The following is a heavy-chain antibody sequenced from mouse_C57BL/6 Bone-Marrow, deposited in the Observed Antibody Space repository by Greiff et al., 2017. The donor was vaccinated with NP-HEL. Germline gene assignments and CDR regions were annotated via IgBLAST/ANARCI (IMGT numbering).Heavy chain of an antibody. CDR2: INPNNGGT. J-gene: IGHJ4*01. D-gene: IGHD1-1*01. Sequence: EVKLQQSGPELVKPGASVKISCKASGYTFTDYYMNWVKQSHGKSLEWIGDINPNNGGTSYNQKFKGKATLTVDKSSSTAYMELRSLTSEDSAVYYCASITTVVVLYYYAMDYWGQGTSVTVSS. V-gene: IGHV1-26*01. CDR3: ASITTVVVLYYYAMDY. CDR1: GYTFTDYY.